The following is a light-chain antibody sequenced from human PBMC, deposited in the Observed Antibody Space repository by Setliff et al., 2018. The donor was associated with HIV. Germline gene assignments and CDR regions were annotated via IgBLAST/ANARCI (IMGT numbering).Light chain of an antibody. J-gene: IGLJ1*01. CDR2: SNN. V-gene: IGLV1-44*01. CDR1: SSNIRTNA. CDR3: ASWDDSLNGQV. Sequence: QSALTQPPSTSGTPGQRVTISCSGSSSNIRTNAVNWYQQLSGTAPKLLIYSNNQRPSGVPDRFSGSKSGTPASLAISGLQSEDEADYYCASWDDSLNGQVFGTGTKVTVL.